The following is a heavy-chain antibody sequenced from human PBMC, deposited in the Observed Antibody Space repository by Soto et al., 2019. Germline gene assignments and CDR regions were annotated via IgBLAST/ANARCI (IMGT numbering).Heavy chain of an antibody. Sequence: EVQLLESGGGLVQPGGSLRLSCAASGFTFSTYAMTWVRQAPGKGLEWVSGISGSDGDTYYADSVKGRFTFSRDNSKNTLYLQMNSLRAEDRAVYYCARHLHYFDYWGQGTLVTVSS. J-gene: IGHJ4*02. CDR2: ISGSDGDT. CDR1: GFTFSTYA. V-gene: IGHV3-23*01. CDR3: ARHLHYFDY.